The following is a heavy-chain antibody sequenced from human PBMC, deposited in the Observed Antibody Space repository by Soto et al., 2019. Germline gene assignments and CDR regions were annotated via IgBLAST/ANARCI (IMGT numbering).Heavy chain of an antibody. J-gene: IGHJ2*01. Sequence: SVKVSCKASGGTFSSYAISWVRQAPGQGLEWMGGIIPIFGTANYAQKFQGRVTITADESTSTAYMELSSLRSEDTAVYYCARDPDYYDSSGYYAPAYFDLWGRGTLVTVSS. CDR1: GGTFSSYA. CDR3: ARDPDYYDSSGYYAPAYFDL. D-gene: IGHD3-22*01. CDR2: IIPIFGTA. V-gene: IGHV1-69*13.